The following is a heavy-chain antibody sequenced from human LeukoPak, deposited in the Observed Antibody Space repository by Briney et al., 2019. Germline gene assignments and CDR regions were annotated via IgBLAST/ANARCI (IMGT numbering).Heavy chain of an antibody. Sequence: PSETLSLTCTVSGGSISSSSYYWGWIRQPPGKGLEWIGSVYYSGSAYDNPSLKSRVTISVDTSKNQFSLRLSSMTATDTAVYYCARMIYYGSYYFDYWGQGTLVTVSP. V-gene: IGHV4-39*01. D-gene: IGHD3-10*01. CDR2: VYYSGSA. CDR1: GGSISSSSYY. CDR3: ARMIYYGSYYFDY. J-gene: IGHJ4*02.